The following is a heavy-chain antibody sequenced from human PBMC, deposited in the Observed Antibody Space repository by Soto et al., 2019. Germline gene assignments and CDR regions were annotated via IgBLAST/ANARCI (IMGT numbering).Heavy chain of an antibody. CDR1: GFTFSSYA. V-gene: IGHV3-23*01. CDR3: ATFRTYYDFWSGFFAGWFDP. Sequence: EVQLLESGGGLVQPGGSLRLSCAASGFTFSSYAMSWVRQAPGKGLEWVSAISGSGGSTYYADSVKGRFTISRDNSKDTLYLQMNRLRAEDTAVYYCATFRTYYDFWSGFFAGWFDPWGQGTLVTVSS. D-gene: IGHD3-3*01. J-gene: IGHJ5*02. CDR2: ISGSGGST.